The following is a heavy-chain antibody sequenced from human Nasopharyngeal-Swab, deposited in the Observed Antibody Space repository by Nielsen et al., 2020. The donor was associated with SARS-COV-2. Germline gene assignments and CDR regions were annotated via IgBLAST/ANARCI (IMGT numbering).Heavy chain of an antibody. J-gene: IGHJ3*02. Sequence: GASLKISCAASGFTFSNAWMSWVRQAPGRGLEWVGRIKKKTDGGTTDYAAPVKGRFTISRDDSKNMLYLQMSSLKTEDTGVYYCTTATYYYDSSGYANDASDIWGQGTMVTVSS. D-gene: IGHD3-22*01. CDR2: IKKKTDGGTT. CDR3: TTATYYYDSSGYANDASDI. CDR1: GFTFSNAW. V-gene: IGHV3-15*01.